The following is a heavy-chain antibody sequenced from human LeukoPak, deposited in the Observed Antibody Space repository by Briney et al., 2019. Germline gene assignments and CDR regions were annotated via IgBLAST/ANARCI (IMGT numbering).Heavy chain of an antibody. J-gene: IGHJ4*02. CDR2: ISGSGGST. CDR1: GFTFSSYA. V-gene: IGHV3-23*01. CDR3: AKSRSGSANWALRIFDN. D-gene: IGHD1-1*01. Sequence: GGSLRLSCAASGFTFSSYAMSWVRQAPGKGLEWVSAISGSGGSTYYADSVKGRFAISRDNSNNSLFVQMNSLRVEDTAVYFCAKSRSGSANWALRIFDNWGQGTLVTVSS.